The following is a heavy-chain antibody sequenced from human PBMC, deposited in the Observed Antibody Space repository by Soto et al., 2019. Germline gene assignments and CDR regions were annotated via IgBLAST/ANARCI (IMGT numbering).Heavy chain of an antibody. J-gene: IGHJ4*02. V-gene: IGHV3-74*01. CDR3: VRGHVRGNDRHFDY. Sequence: EVQLAESGGGLVQPGGSLRLSCAASGFTFSSHWMHWARQPPGKGLVWVSRIIGDGNEITYADSVKGRFTISRDNAKNTVILQMNSLRAEDTAVYYCVRGHVRGNDRHFDYWGQGTLVTVSS. CDR2: IIGDGNEI. CDR1: GFTFSSHW. D-gene: IGHD3-16*02.